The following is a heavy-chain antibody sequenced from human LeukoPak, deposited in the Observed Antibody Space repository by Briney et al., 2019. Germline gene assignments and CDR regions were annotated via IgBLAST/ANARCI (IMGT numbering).Heavy chain of an antibody. CDR3: ARDLSLVKRVVGSDI. J-gene: IGHJ3*02. V-gene: IGHV3-66*02. CDR2: IYSGGST. D-gene: IGHD1-26*01. CDR1: GFTVSSNY. Sequence: PGGSLRLSCAASGFTVSSNYMSWVRQAPGKGLEWASVIYSGGSTYYADSVKGRFTISRDNSKNTLYLQMNSLRAEDTAVYYCARDLSLVKRVVGSDIWGQGTMVTVSS.